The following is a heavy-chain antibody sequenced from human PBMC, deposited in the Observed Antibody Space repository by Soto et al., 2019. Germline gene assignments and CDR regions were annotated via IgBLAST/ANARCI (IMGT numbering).Heavy chain of an antibody. D-gene: IGHD1-26*01. J-gene: IGHJ4*02. CDR1: GYTLTSYG. Sequence: ASVKVSCKASGYTLTSYGISWVRQAPGQGLEWMGIINPSGGSTSYAQKFQGRVTMTRDTSTSTVYMELNSLRDEDTAIYYCARGTYSGSHYFSYWGQGTLVTVSS. CDR2: INPSGGST. CDR3: ARGTYSGSHYFSY. V-gene: IGHV1-46*01.